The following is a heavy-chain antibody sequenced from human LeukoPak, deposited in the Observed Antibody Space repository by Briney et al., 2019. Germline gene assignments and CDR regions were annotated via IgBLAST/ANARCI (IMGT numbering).Heavy chain of an antibody. Sequence: LETLSLTCTVSGGSISSYYWSWIRQPPGKGLEWIGYIYYSGTTNYNPSLKSRVTILVDTSKNQFSLNLSSVTAADTAVYYCARRGIAAAGYDYWGQGTLVTVSS. CDR2: IYYSGTT. CDR1: GGSISSYY. J-gene: IGHJ4*02. CDR3: ARRGIAAAGYDY. V-gene: IGHV4-59*08. D-gene: IGHD6-13*01.